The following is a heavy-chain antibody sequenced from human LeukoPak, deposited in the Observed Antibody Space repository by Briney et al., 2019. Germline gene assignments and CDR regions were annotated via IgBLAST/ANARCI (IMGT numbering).Heavy chain of an antibody. V-gene: IGHV4-34*01. D-gene: IGHD2-2*01. CDR3: ARLLRVVVPAAFPDY. CDR1: GGSFSGYY. J-gene: IGHJ4*02. CDR2: INHSGST. Sequence: KPSETLSLTCAVYGGSFSGYYWSWIRQPPEKGLEWIGEINHSGSTYYNPPLKSRVTISVDTSKNQFSLKLSSVTAADTAVYYCARLLRVVVPAAFPDYWGQGTLVTVSS.